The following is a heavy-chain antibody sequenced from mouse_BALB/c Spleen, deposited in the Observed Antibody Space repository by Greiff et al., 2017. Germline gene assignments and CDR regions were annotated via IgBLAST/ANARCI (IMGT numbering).Heavy chain of an antibody. V-gene: IGHV5-17*02. D-gene: IGHD2-3*01. Sequence: EVKLVESGGGLVQPGGSRKLSCAASGFTFSSFGMHWVRQAPEKGLEWVAYISSGSSTIYYADTVKGRFTISRDNPKNTLFLQMTSLRSEDTAMYYCARDVYDGYLAWFAYWGQGTLVTVSA. CDR2: ISSGSSTI. CDR3: ARDVYDGYLAWFAY. CDR1: GFTFSSFG. J-gene: IGHJ3*01.